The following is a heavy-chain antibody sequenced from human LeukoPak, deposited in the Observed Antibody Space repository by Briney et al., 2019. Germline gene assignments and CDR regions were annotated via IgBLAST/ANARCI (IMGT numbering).Heavy chain of an antibody. J-gene: IGHJ5*02. CDR1: GYTFTSYY. CDR2: IFPGHGGA. V-gene: IGHV1-46*01. Sequence: ASVKVSCMASGYTFTSYYIHWIRQAPGQGLEWMGSIFPGHGGATCAQTFEGRVSIYTDMSTSTVYMEIYSLTSEDTALYFCSRDVGFTWFDPWGQGTLVTVAS. CDR3: SRDVGFTWFDP. D-gene: IGHD3-10*01.